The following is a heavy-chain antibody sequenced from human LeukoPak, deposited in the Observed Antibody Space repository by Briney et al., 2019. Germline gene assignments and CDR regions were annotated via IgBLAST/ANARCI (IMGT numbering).Heavy chain of an antibody. Sequence: ASVKVSCKASGGTFSSYAISWVRQAPGQGLEWMGGIIPIFGTANYAQKFQGRVTITTDESTSTAYMELSSLRSEDTAVYYCAIRNYDSRGWDYWGQGTLVTVSS. CDR1: GGTFSSYA. CDR2: IIPIFGTA. D-gene: IGHD3-22*01. V-gene: IGHV1-69*05. CDR3: AIRNYDSRGWDY. J-gene: IGHJ4*02.